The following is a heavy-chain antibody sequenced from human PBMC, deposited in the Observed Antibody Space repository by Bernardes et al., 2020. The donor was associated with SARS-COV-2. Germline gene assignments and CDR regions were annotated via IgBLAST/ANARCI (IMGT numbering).Heavy chain of an antibody. CDR3: ATEGGSSGRCGYFQS. CDR1: GFSLSSHV. J-gene: IGHJ1*01. Sequence: GGSLRLSCAASGFSLSSHVMHWVRQAPGKGLEWVAGLSVDGASQHYAESVKDRFTISRDNSKNTLSVQMDSLRAEDTAVYYCATEGGSSGRCGYFQSWGQGSLVTV. V-gene: IGHV3-30*01. D-gene: IGHD6-25*01. CDR2: LSVDGASQ.